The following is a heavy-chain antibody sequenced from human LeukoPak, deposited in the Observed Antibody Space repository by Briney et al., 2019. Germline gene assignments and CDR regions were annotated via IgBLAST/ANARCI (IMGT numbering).Heavy chain of an antibody. J-gene: IGHJ4*02. CDR3: AKDSHDGIAAAGLDY. CDR1: GFTFDDYA. V-gene: IGHV3-9*01. CDR2: ISWNSGSI. D-gene: IGHD6-13*01. Sequence: SLKISCKGSGFTFDDYAMHWVRQAPGKGLEWVSGISWNSGSIGYADSVKGRFTISRDNAKNSLYLQMNSLRAEDTALYYCAKDSHDGIAAAGLDYWGQGTLVTVSS.